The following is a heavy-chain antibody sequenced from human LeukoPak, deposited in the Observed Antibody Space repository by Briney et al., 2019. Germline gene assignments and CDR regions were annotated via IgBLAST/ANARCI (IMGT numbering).Heavy chain of an antibody. CDR2: INYSGRT. CDR1: GGSIRSYY. CDR3: ARLVDYDNSGDPDIFDI. J-gene: IGHJ3*02. Sequence: PSETLSLTCSVSGGSIRSYYWSWIRQPPGKGPEWIGSINYSGRTKYNPSLQSRVTISLDTSKNHFSLHLISVTAADTAGYYCARLVDYDNSGDPDIFDIWGQGTMVTVSS. V-gene: IGHV4-59*12. D-gene: IGHD3-22*01.